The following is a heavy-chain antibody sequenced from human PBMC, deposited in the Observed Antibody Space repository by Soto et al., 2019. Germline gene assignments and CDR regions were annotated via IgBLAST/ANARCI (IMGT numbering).Heavy chain of an antibody. J-gene: IGHJ5*02. CDR1: GGSTTSYY. CDR2: VYSSGGT. D-gene: IGHD3-3*01. Sequence: PSETLSLTCTVSGGSTTSYYWTWIRQPAGKGLEWIGRVYSSGGTHYNPSLKSRVTISLDTSKNQFSLRLLSVTGADTAVYFCARGQRFSDWFDPWGQGTLVTVSS. V-gene: IGHV4-4*07. CDR3: ARGQRFSDWFDP.